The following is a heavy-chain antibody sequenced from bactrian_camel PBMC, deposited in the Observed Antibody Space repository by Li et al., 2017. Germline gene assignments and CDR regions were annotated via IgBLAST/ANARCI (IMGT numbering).Heavy chain of an antibody. Sequence: VQLVESGGGSVQAGGSLRLACTASGDTVNVYMLGWFRQVAQEKREGVAAIYVGDDSTHYGDSVKGRFTISQDNANRILYLQMSSLTPEDTAEYNCAADPPPCTIRGPRSYSYWGQWTQVTVS. J-gene: IGHJ4*01. CDR2: IYVGDDST. CDR3: AADPPPCTIRGPRSYSY. D-gene: IGHD6*01. V-gene: IGHV3S54*01. CDR1: GDTVNVYM.